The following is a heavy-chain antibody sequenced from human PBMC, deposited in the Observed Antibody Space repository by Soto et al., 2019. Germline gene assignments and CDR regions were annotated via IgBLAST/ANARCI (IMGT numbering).Heavy chain of an antibody. CDR2: IYHSGST. Sequence: SETLSLTCAVSGGSISSGGYSWSWIRQPPGKGLEWIGYIYHSGSTYYNPSLKSRVTISVDTSKNQFSLKLTSVTAADTAVYYGAREKITRLLDYWGQGTLVPVSP. V-gene: IGHV4-30-2*01. D-gene: IGHD3-10*01. J-gene: IGHJ4*02. CDR1: GGSISSGGYS. CDR3: AREKITRLLDY.